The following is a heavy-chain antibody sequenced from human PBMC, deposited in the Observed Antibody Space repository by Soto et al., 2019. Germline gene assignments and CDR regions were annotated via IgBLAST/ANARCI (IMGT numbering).Heavy chain of an antibody. CDR2: INHSGST. CDR3: ARSIVGATDFDY. J-gene: IGHJ4*02. V-gene: IGHV4-34*01. Sequence: QVQLQQWGAGLLKPSETLSLTCAVYGGSFSGYYWSWIRQPPGKGLEWIGEINHSGSTNYNPSLKSRVNISVDTSKNQFSLKLSSVTAADTAVYYCARSIVGATDFDYWGQGTLVTVSS. D-gene: IGHD1-26*01. CDR1: GGSFSGYY.